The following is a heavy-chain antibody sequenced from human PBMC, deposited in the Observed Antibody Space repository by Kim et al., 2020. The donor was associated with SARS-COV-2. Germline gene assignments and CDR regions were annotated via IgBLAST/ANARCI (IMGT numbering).Heavy chain of an antibody. D-gene: IGHD3-3*01. V-gene: IGHV3-23*01. J-gene: IGHJ5*02. CDR3: AREGAPLEWLSLNWFDP. CDR1: GFTFSSYA. CDR2: ISGSGGST. Sequence: GGSLRLSCAASGFTFSSYAMSWVRQAPGKGLEWVSAISGSGGSTYYADSVKGRFTISRDNSKNTLYLQMNSLRAEDTAVYYCAREGAPLEWLSLNWFDPWGQGTLVTVSS.